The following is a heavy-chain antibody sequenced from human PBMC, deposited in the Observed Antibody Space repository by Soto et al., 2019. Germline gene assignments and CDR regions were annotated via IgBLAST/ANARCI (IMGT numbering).Heavy chain of an antibody. CDR3: ARGWVTTKRDFEY. V-gene: IGHV4-59*01. D-gene: IGHD2-21*02. Sequence: QVQLQESGPGLVKPSETLSLTCTVSGGSISSYYWSWIRQPPGKGMEWIGYIYYSGSSNYNPSLPSRVTRSADTSNSHVSLKLSSGTVAVSDVYYCARGWVTTKRDFEYWGQGTLVTVSS. CDR2: IYYSGSS. J-gene: IGHJ4*02. CDR1: GGSISSYY.